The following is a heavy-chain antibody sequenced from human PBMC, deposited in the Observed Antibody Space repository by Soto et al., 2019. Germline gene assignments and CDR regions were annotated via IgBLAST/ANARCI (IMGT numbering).Heavy chain of an antibody. Sequence: QVQLVQSGAVVKKPGSSVKVSCKASGGTFSSYAISWVRQAPGQGLEWMGGIIPIFGTANYAQKFQGRVTITADKSTSTAYMELSSLRSEDTAVYYCARRGYSSSSRGTGGMDVWGQGTTVTVSS. CDR1: GGTFSSYA. CDR2: IIPIFGTA. J-gene: IGHJ6*02. D-gene: IGHD6-13*01. V-gene: IGHV1-69*06. CDR3: ARRGYSSSSRGTGGMDV.